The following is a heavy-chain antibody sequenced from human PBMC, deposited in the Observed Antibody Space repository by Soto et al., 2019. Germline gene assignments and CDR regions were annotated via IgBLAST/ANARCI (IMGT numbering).Heavy chain of an antibody. CDR1: GFTFSSYG. Sequence: GGSLRLSCAASGFTFSSYGMHWVRQAPGKGLEWVAVIWYDGSNKYYADSVKGRFTISRDNSKNTLYLQMNSLRAEDTAVYYCARGIQLWLSDYCGQGTLVTVSS. V-gene: IGHV3-33*01. CDR2: IWYDGSNK. CDR3: ARGIQLWLSDY. D-gene: IGHD5-18*01. J-gene: IGHJ4*02.